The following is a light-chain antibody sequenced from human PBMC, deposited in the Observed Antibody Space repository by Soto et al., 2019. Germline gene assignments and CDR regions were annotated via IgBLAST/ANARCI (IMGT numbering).Light chain of an antibody. V-gene: IGLV2-14*01. CDR3: SSYTAGGTI. CDR1: SSDVGGYYY. J-gene: IGLJ1*01. Sequence: QSVLTQPPSASGSPGQSVAISCTGTSSDVGGYYYVSWYQQLPGKAPKLMISEVSNRPSGVSNRFSGSKSGNTASLTISGLQAEDEADYYCSSYTAGGTIFGTGTKLTVL. CDR2: EVS.